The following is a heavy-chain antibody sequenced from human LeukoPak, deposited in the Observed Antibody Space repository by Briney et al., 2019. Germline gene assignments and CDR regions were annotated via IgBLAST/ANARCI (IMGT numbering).Heavy chain of an antibody. Sequence: ASVKVSCKASGYTFTSYDINWVRQATGQGLEWMGWMNPNSGNTGYAQKFQGRVTMTRNTSISTAYMELSSLRSEDTAVYYCARGPGEGSSWCINWFDPWGQGTLVTVSS. CDR2: MNPNSGNT. V-gene: IGHV1-8*01. D-gene: IGHD6-13*01. J-gene: IGHJ5*02. CDR1: GYTFTSYD. CDR3: ARGPGEGSSWCINWFDP.